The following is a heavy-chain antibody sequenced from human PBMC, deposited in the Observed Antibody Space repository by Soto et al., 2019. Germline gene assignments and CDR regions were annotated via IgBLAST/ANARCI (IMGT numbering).Heavy chain of an antibody. Sequence: EVQLLESGGGLVQPGGSLRLSCAASGFTFSDYAMSWVRQAPGKGLEWVSGISGSGGGTYYADSVKGRFTTSRDNSKNTLYLQMNSLRADDTAVYYCAKALQMATILRQFDYWGQGTLVTVSS. CDR2: ISGSGGGT. V-gene: IGHV3-23*01. D-gene: IGHD5-12*01. CDR3: AKALQMATILRQFDY. J-gene: IGHJ4*02. CDR1: GFTFSDYA.